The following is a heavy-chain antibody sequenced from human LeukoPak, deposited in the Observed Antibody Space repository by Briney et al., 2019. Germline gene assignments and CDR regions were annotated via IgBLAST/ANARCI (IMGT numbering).Heavy chain of an antibody. J-gene: IGHJ4*02. CDR1: GYTFTSYR. D-gene: IGHD3-22*01. V-gene: IGHV1-18*01. CDR3: ASNTGSDSSGYTY. Sequence: GASVNDSCKASGYTFTSYRISWVRQAAGQGLEWMGWISAYKGNTNYAQKVQGRVTMSTETSTSTAYMELRSLRSNGTAVYYCASNTGSDSSGYTYWGQGTLVTVSS. CDR2: ISAYKGNT.